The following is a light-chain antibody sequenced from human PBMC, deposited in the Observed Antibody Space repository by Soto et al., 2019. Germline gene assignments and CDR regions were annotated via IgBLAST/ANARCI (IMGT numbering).Light chain of an antibody. J-gene: IGKJ5*01. V-gene: IGKV1-39*01. CDR2: AAS. Sequence: DIQMTQSPSSLSASVGDRVTITCRESQSISSYLNWYQQKPGKAPKLLIYAASSLQSGDPSRFSGSGSGTDFTLTISSLQPEDFATYYCQQSYSTPITFGQGTRLEIK. CDR1: QSISSY. CDR3: QQSYSTPIT.